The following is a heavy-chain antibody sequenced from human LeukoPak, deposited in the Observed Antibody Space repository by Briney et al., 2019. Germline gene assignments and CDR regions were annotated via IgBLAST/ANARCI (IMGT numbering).Heavy chain of an antibody. V-gene: IGHV4-31*03. CDR1: GASINSRGYY. Sequence: PSQTLSLTCSVCGASINSRGYYWSWLRQRPGKGLEWLGYISDSGRTAYNPSLKSRLSISVDMSDSRFSLRLTSVTVADTAVYFCASRVDSVGSDYVDYWGQGTLVTVSS. CDR3: ASRVDSVGSDYVDY. J-gene: IGHJ4*02. D-gene: IGHD3-10*01. CDR2: ISDSGRT.